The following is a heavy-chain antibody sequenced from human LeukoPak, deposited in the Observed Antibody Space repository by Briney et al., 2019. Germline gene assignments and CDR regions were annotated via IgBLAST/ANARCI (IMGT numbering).Heavy chain of an antibody. V-gene: IGHV3-66*01. CDR2: IYSGGYT. D-gene: IGHD1-26*01. Sequence: GGSLRLSCAASGFTFRSYSMNWVRQAPGKGMEWVSVIYSGGYTNYADSVKGRFTISRDSSKNTLFLQMNSLRVEDTAVYYCARDRLGYSGSYWVDYWGQGTLVTVSS. CDR3: ARDRLGYSGSYWVDY. J-gene: IGHJ4*02. CDR1: GFTFRSYS.